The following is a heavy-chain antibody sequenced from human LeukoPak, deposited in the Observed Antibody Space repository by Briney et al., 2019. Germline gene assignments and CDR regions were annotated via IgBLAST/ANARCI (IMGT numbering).Heavy chain of an antibody. CDR1: GFTFSSYW. D-gene: IGHD2-2*01. J-gene: IGHJ4*02. V-gene: IGHV3-74*01. CDR3: ARDRYCSSTSCYGVPFDY. CDR2: INTDGSST. Sequence: GGSLRLSCAASGFTFSSYWMHWVRQAPGKGLVWVSRINTDGSSTSYADSVKGRFTISRDNGKNSLYLQLSSLRAEDTAVYYCARDRYCSSTSCYGVPFDYWGQGTLVTVSS.